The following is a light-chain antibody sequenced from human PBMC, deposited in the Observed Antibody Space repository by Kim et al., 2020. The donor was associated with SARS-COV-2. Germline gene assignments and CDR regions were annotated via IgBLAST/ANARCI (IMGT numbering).Light chain of an antibody. CDR1: SGSIDNNY. V-gene: IGLV6-57*03. J-gene: IGLJ3*02. Sequence: GKQVNTACARSSGSIDNNYQQSYQQRQGSAPTTLIYADNQGPSGVPDRFSGSIDRSSNSASLTISGLKTEDEADYYCQSDDSNNWVFGGGTQLTVL. CDR3: QSDDSNNWV. CDR2: ADN.